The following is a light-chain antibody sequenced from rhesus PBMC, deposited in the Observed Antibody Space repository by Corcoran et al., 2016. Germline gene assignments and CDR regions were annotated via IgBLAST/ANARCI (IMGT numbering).Light chain of an antibody. Sequence: QAALTQPPSVSGSPGHSVTISCTGTSSDIGGYNYVSWYQQHPGKAPKLMIYDVSKRPSGVSDRVSGSKSGNTASLTISGLQAEDGADYYCSSYAGSNTYIFGAGTRLTVL. V-gene: IGLV2-23*01. CDR1: SSDIGGYNY. J-gene: IGLJ1*01. CDR2: DVS. CDR3: SSYAGSNTYI.